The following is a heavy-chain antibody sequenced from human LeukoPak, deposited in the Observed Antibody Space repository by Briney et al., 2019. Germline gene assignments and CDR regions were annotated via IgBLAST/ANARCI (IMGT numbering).Heavy chain of an antibody. CDR2: ISGSGGST. V-gene: IGHV3-23*01. CDR1: GFTCSSYG. CDR3: AKDSSIAVAGEGYYYYMDV. D-gene: IGHD6-19*01. Sequence: AGGSLRLSCAASGFTCSSYGMSWVRQAPGKGLEWVSAISGSGGSTYYADSVKGRFTISRDNSKNTLYLQMNSLRAEDTAVYYCAKDSSIAVAGEGYYYYMDVWGKGTTVTVSS. J-gene: IGHJ6*03.